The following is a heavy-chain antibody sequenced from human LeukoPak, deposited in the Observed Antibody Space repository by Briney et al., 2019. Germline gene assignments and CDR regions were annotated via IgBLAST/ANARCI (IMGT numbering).Heavy chain of an antibody. V-gene: IGHV1-2*02. J-gene: IGHJ4*02. D-gene: IGHD3-3*01. CDR2: INPNSGGT. Sequence: ASVKVSCKASGYTFTGYYMHWVRQAPGQGLEWMGWINPNSGGTNYAQKFQGRVTMTRDTSISTAYMELSRLRSDDTAVYYCASSPKYDFWSGYGVYWGQGTQVTVSS. CDR1: GYTFTGYY. CDR3: ASSPKYDFWSGYGVY.